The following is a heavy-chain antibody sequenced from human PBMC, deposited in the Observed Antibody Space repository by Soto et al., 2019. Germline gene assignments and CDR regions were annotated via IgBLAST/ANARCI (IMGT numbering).Heavy chain of an antibody. D-gene: IGHD5-18*01. CDR3: ARAPVDTSMVNLDY. CDR1: GDTFSTST. Sequence: QVQLVQSGAEVKKPGSSVKVSCKTSGDTFSTSTISWLPQPPGQGLKGRGRTIPALGIKTSAQNLQGGVTISADTSASTVYMELSGLRSEDTAVYYCARAPVDTSMVNLDYWGQGTLVTVSS. J-gene: IGHJ4*02. CDR2: TIPALGIK. V-gene: IGHV1-69*02.